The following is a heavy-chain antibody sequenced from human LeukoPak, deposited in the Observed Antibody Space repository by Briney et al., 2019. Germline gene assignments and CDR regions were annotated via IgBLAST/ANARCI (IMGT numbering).Heavy chain of an antibody. CDR1: GGTFSSYA. D-gene: IGHD3-22*01. CDR3: ARDSYYDSSGYYPYYFDY. J-gene: IGHJ4*02. Sequence: SVKVSCKASGGTFSSYAISWVRQAPGQGLEWMGRIIPIFGTANYAQKFQGRVTITTDESTSTAYMELSSLRSEDTAVYYCARDSYYDSSGYYPYYFDYWGQRTLVTVSS. CDR2: IIPIFGTA. V-gene: IGHV1-69*05.